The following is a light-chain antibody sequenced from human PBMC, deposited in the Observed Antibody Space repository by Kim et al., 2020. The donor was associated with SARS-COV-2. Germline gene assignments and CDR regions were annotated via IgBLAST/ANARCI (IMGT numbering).Light chain of an antibody. J-gene: IGKJ1*01. Sequence: EIVLTQSPGTLSLSPGERATLSCRASQFITTYLAWYQQKPGQAPRLLIHDAANRATGIPARFRGSGSGTDFTLTISRLEPEDSAIYYCHQRNSWPQTFGQGTKVDI. CDR1: QFITTY. CDR2: DAA. CDR3: HQRNSWPQT. V-gene: IGKV3-11*01.